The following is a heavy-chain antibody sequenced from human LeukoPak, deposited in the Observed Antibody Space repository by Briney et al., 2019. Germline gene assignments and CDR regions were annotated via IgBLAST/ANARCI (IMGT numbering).Heavy chain of an antibody. Sequence: PGGSLRLSCAASGFTFDDYAMHWVRQAPGKVLEWVSGISWNSGSIGYADSVKGRFTSSRDNAKHSLYLQMNSLRAEDTALYYCAKGPVDTAMVTRFDYWGQGTLVTVSS. V-gene: IGHV3-9*01. CDR3: AKGPVDTAMVTRFDY. CDR2: ISWNSGSI. J-gene: IGHJ4*02. CDR1: GFTFDDYA. D-gene: IGHD5-18*01.